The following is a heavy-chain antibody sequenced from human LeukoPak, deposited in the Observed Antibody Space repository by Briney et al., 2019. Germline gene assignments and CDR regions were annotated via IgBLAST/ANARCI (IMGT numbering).Heavy chain of an antibody. CDR1: GYTFTSYG. D-gene: IGHD6-13*01. CDR3: ARGALRAAAGTASDY. CDR2: ISAYNGNT. J-gene: IGHJ4*02. Sequence: ASVKVSCKASGYTFTSYGVSWVRQAPGQGLEWMGWISAYNGNTNYAQKLQGRVTMTTDTSTSTAYMELRSLRSDDTAVYYCARGALRAAAGTASDYWGQGTLVTVSS. V-gene: IGHV1-18*01.